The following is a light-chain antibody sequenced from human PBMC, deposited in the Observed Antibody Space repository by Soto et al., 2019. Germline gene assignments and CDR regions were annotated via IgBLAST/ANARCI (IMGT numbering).Light chain of an antibody. CDR3: QQYYLYWT. Sequence: DFQMTQSPSTLSASVGDRVTITCRASQTINSWLAWYQQKPGKAPKLLIYKASNLESGVPSRFSGSGSGTEFTLTISSLQPDDFATYYCQQYYLYWTFGQGTKVEIK. CDR1: QTINSW. V-gene: IGKV1-5*03. J-gene: IGKJ1*01. CDR2: KAS.